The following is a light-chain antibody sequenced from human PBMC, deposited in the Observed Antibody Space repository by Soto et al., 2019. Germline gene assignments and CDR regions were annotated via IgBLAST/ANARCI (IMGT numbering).Light chain of an antibody. Sequence: QSALTQPASVSGSPGQPITMSCTGTSTDFGTYNYVSWHHQHPGKAPTLMIYEVNNRPSGVSNRFSGSKSDNTASLTISGLQAEDEADYYCSSYRGSSTLYVFGTGTKVTVL. CDR2: EVN. V-gene: IGLV2-14*01. CDR1: STDFGTYNY. CDR3: SSYRGSSTLYV. J-gene: IGLJ1*01.